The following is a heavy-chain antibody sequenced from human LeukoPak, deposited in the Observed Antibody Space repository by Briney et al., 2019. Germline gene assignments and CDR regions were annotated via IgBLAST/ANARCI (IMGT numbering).Heavy chain of an antibody. V-gene: IGHV4-59*08. Sequence: SETLSLTCTVSGDSISSYYWSWIRQPPGKGLEWIGYIYYSGGTDYNPSLKSRVTISVDTSKNQFSLKLRSVTAANTAVFYCARHVTISGPDDASAMWGEGTMVTVSP. CDR1: GDSISSYY. J-gene: IGHJ3*02. CDR3: ARHVTISGPDDASAM. CDR2: IYYSGGT. D-gene: IGHD5-24*01.